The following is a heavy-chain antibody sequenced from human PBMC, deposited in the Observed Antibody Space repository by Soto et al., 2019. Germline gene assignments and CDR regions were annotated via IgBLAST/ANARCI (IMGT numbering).Heavy chain of an antibody. J-gene: IGHJ4*02. V-gene: IGHV3-9*01. CDR1: VFTFDDYA. Sequence: GGSLRLSCAASVFTFDDYAMHWVRQAPGKGLEWVSGISWNSGSIGYADSVKGRFTISRDNAKNSLYLQMNSLRAEDTALYYCAKDMGGYNYDYFDYWGQGTLVTVSS. CDR2: ISWNSGSI. CDR3: AKDMGGYNYDYFDY. D-gene: IGHD5-12*01.